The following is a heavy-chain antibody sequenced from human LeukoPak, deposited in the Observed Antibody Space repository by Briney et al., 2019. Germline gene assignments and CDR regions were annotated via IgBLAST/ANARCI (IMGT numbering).Heavy chain of an antibody. CDR3: ARQEYCSGGSCYNWFDP. D-gene: IGHD2-15*01. Sequence: GESLKISCKGSGYSINNYWIGWVRQMPGKGLEWMGIIYPADSDIIYSPSFQGHVPISADKSISTASLQWSSLTASDTAMYYCARQEYCSGGSCYNWFDPWGQGTLVTVSS. CDR2: IYPADSDI. V-gene: IGHV5-51*01. J-gene: IGHJ5*02. CDR1: GYSINNYW.